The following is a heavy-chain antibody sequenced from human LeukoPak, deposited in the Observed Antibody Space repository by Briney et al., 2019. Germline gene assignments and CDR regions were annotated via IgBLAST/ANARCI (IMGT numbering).Heavy chain of an antibody. CDR3: ARVDTAMVLNY. J-gene: IGHJ4*02. V-gene: IGHV4-59*01. D-gene: IGHD5-18*01. CDR1: GGSISSYY. CDR2: IYYSGST. Sequence: SETLSLTCTVSGGSISSYYWSWIRQPPGKGLEWIGYIYYSGSTNYNPSLKSRVTITVDTSKNQFSLKLSSVTAADTAVYYCARVDTAMVLNYWGQGTLVTVSS.